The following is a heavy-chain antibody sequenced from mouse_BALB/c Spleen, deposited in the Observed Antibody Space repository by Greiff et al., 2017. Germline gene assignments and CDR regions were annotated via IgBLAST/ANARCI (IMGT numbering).Heavy chain of an antibody. V-gene: IGHV5-6-5*01. Sequence: EVKLVESGGGLVKPGGSLKLSCAASGFTFSSYAMSWVRQTPEKRLEWVASISSGGSTYYPDSVKGRFTISRDNARNILYLQMSSLRSEDTAMYYCAKNYYGSSHWYFDVWGAGTTVTVSS. J-gene: IGHJ1*01. D-gene: IGHD1-1*01. CDR3: AKNYYGSSHWYFDV. CDR1: GFTFSSYA. CDR2: ISSGGST.